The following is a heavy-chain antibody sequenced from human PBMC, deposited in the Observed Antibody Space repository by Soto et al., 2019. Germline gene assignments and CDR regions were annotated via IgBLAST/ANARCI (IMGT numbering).Heavy chain of an antibody. CDR2: IYSGDSDT. CDR3: ARLENYYDSGGYFDY. V-gene: IGHV5-51*01. D-gene: IGHD3-22*01. J-gene: IGHJ4*01. Sequence: GESLKISCKGSGYSFTIYCIGWVLQMPRKGLELMGIIYSGDSDTRYSPSFQGQVTISVDKSTYTAHLQWSSLKASDTAMYYCARLENYYDSGGYFDYWGQGTLVPVSS. CDR1: GYSFTIYC.